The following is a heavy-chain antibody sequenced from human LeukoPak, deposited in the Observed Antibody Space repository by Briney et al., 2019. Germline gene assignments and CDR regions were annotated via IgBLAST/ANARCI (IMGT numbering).Heavy chain of an antibody. CDR3: ARASRIAVAGDYYYYMDV. CDR2: IYTSGST. D-gene: IGHD6-19*01. Sequence: PSETLSLTCTVSGGSISSYHWSWIRQPAGKGLEWIGRIYTSGSTNYNPSLKSRVTMSVDTSKNQFSLKLSSVTAADTAVYYCARASRIAVAGDYYYYMDVWGKGTTVTVSS. CDR1: GGSISSYH. V-gene: IGHV4-4*07. J-gene: IGHJ6*03.